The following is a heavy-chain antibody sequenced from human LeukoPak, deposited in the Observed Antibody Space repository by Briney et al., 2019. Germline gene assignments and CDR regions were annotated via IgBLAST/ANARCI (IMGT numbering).Heavy chain of an antibody. CDR3: GRGGRYSDY. CDR1: GFTFSSYA. D-gene: IGHD3-16*01. J-gene: IGHJ4*02. V-gene: IGHV3-74*01. Sequence: GRSLRLSCAASGFTFSSYAMHWVRQAPGKGLVWVSRINSDGSSTSYADSVKGRFTISRDNAKNTLYLQMNSLRAEDTAVYYCGRGGRYSDYWGQGTLVTVSS. CDR2: INSDGSST.